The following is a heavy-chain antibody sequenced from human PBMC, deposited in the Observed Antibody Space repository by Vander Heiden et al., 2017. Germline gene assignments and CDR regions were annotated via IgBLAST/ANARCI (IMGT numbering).Heavy chain of an antibody. V-gene: IGHV1-2*02. CDR1: GYTFTGYY. D-gene: IGHD3-3*01. CDR3: AWSKVWYYDFWSLGG. CDR2: INPNSGGT. Sequence: QVQLVQSGAEVKKPGASVKVSCKASGYTFTGYYMHWVRQAPGQGLEWMGWINPNSGGTNYAQKLQGRVTMTRDTSISTAYMELSRLRSDDTAVYYCAWSKVWYYDFWSLGGWGQGTLVTVSS. J-gene: IGHJ4*02.